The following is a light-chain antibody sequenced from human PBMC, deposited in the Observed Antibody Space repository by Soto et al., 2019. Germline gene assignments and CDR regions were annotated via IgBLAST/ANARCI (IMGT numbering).Light chain of an antibody. CDR2: KTT. V-gene: IGKV1-5*03. Sequence: DIHMTQSPSTLSASVGDRVTITCRASQSLTMWLAWYQQKPGKAPNLLIYKTTSLESVVPSRFSGGGSGTGITLTIRSLQPADFETYYCQYWTDYSCTFGKGIKVEVK. J-gene: IGKJ1*01. CDR3: QYWTDYSCT. CDR1: QSLTMW.